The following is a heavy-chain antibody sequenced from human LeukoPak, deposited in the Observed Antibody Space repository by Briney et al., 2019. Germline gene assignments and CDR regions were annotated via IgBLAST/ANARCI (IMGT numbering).Heavy chain of an antibody. CDR2: ISDTGATT. D-gene: IGHD2-8*01. CDR3: AKDTSIGRYCTNGVCSPFDY. J-gene: IGHJ4*02. V-gene: IGHV3-23*01. CDR1: GFPFNSYA. Sequence: QPGGSLILSFACSGFPFNSYAMSWVRPAPGKGLEWVSAISDTGATTYDADSVKGRFTISRDNYRSTLYLQMNSLRAEDTALYYCAKDTSIGRYCTNGVCSPFDYWGQGTLVTVSS.